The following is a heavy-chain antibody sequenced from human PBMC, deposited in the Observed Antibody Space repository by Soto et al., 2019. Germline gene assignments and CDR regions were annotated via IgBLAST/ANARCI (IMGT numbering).Heavy chain of an antibody. CDR1: GFTFSSYG. Sequence: QVQLVESGGGVVQPGRSLRLSCAASGFTFSSYGMHWVRQAPGKGLEWVAVIWYDGSNKYYADSVKGRFTISRDNSKNTLYLQMNSLRAEDTAVYYCASAMDDYGEGLDAFDIWGQGTMVTVSS. J-gene: IGHJ3*02. CDR3: ASAMDDYGEGLDAFDI. D-gene: IGHD4-17*01. V-gene: IGHV3-33*01. CDR2: IWYDGSNK.